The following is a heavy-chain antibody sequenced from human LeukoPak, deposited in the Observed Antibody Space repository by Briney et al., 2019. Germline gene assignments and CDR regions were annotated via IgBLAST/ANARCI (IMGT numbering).Heavy chain of an antibody. CDR3: ARGARNQQHDFDI. Sequence: SEILSLTCSVSGGSISSYYWSWIRQPAGKGLEWIGRIYTSGITNYNPSLKSRVTMSVDTSKNQFSLKLSSVTAADTAVYYCARGARNQQHDFDIWGQGTMVTVSS. CDR2: IYTSGIT. D-gene: IGHD1/OR15-1a*01. V-gene: IGHV4-4*07. CDR1: GGSISSYY. J-gene: IGHJ3*02.